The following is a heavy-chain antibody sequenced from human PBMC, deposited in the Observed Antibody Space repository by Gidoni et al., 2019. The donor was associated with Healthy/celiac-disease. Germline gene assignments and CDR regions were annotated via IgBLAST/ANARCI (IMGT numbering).Heavy chain of an antibody. CDR2: ISWNSGSI. J-gene: IGHJ4*02. V-gene: IGHV3-9*01. CDR3: AKEPLGGGALDY. Sequence: EVQLVESGGGLVQPGRSLRLSCAASGFTFDDYAMHWVRQAPVKGLEWVSGISWNSGSIGYADSVKGRFTISRDNAKNSLYLQMNSLRAEDTALYYCAKEPLGGGALDYWGQGTLVTVSS. CDR1: GFTFDDYA. D-gene: IGHD4-17*01.